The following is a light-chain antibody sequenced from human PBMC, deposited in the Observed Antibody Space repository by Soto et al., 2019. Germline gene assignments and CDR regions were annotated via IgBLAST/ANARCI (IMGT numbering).Light chain of an antibody. J-gene: IGKJ4*01. Sequence: DIQMTQSPSTLSASVGDRVTITCRASQSISSWLAWYQQQPGKAPKLLIYKASSLESAVPSRFSGSGSGTDFTLTISSLQPDDFGTYYCQQYNSNPLTFGGGTKVEIK. CDR3: QQYNSNPLT. CDR2: KAS. V-gene: IGKV1-5*03. CDR1: QSISSW.